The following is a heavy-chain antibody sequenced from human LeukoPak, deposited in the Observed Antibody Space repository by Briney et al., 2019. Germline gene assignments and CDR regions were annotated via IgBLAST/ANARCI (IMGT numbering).Heavy chain of an antibody. J-gene: IGHJ5*02. D-gene: IGHD6-13*01. V-gene: IGHV3-21*01. CDR2: ISSSSSYI. Sequence: PGGSLRLSCAASGFTFSSYWMSWVRQAPGKGLEWVSSISSSSSYIYYADSVKGRFTISRDNAKNSLYLQMNSLRAEDTAVYYCARAGSGSSWYRWFDPWGQGTLVTVSS. CDR1: GFTFSSYW. CDR3: ARAGSGSSWYRWFDP.